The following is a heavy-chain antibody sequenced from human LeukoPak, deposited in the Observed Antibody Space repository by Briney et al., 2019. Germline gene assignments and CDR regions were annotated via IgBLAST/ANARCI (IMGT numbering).Heavy chain of an antibody. CDR3: ARGYYGSGSYYTQFDP. CDR1: GYTFTSYY. D-gene: IGHD3-10*01. J-gene: IGHJ5*02. Sequence: ASVTVSCKASGYTFTSYYMHWVRQAPGQGLEWMGIINPSGGSTSYAQKFQGRVTMTRDTSTSTVYMELSSLRSEDTAVYYCARGYYGSGSYYTQFDPWGQGTLVTVSS. CDR2: INPSGGST. V-gene: IGHV1-46*01.